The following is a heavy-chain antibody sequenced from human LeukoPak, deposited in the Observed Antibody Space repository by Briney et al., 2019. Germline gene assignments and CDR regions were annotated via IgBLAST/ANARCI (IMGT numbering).Heavy chain of an antibody. CDR3: TRVWLQYFDY. J-gene: IGHJ4*02. D-gene: IGHD5-24*01. V-gene: IGHV3-11*01. Sequence: GGSLRLSCTASGFTFSDYYMSWIRQTPGKGLEWLSYISSSGSTIYYADSVKGRFTISRDNAKNSLYLQMNSLKTDDTAVYYCTRVWLQYFDYWGQGTLITVSS. CDR1: GFTFSDYY. CDR2: ISSSGSTI.